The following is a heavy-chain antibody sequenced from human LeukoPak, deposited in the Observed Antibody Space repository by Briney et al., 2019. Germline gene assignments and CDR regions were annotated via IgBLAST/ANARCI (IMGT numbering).Heavy chain of an antibody. D-gene: IGHD3-22*01. CDR1: GYTFTGYY. CDR2: ISAYNGNT. CDR3: ARTLDSSGYQGWFDP. Sequence: ASVKVSCKASGYTFTGYYMHWVRQAPGQGLEWMGWISAYNGNTNYAQKLQGRVTMTTDTSTSTAYMELRSLRSDDTAVYYCARTLDSSGYQGWFDPWGQGTLVTVSS. V-gene: IGHV1-18*04. J-gene: IGHJ5*02.